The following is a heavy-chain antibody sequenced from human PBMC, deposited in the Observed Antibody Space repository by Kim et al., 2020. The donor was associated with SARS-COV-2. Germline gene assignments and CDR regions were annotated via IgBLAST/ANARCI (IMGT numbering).Heavy chain of an antibody. CDR1: GGSFGPYY. D-gene: IGHD3-3*01. CDR3: ARDEWPRARRTDY. Sequence: SETLSLTCAVYGGSFGPYYWGWVRQPPGKGLEWIGEINQSGSTDYNPSLKSRVTLSVDTSKNQLSLKLSSVTAADTAIYYCARDEWPRARRTDYWGQGTL. J-gene: IGHJ4*02. V-gene: IGHV4-34*01. CDR2: INQSGST.